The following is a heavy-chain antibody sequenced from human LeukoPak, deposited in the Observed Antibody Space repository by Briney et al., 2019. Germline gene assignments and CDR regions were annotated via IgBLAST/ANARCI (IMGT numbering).Heavy chain of an antibody. J-gene: IGHJ5*02. CDR2: INAGNGNT. Sequence: GASVKVSCKASGYTFTSYAMHWVRQAPGQRLEWMGWINAGNGNTKYSQKFQGRVTITRDTSASTAYMELSSLRSEDTAVYYCARAPYCSSTSCMGFDPWGQGTLVTVSS. CDR1: GYTFTSYA. V-gene: IGHV1-3*01. CDR3: ARAPYCSSTSCMGFDP. D-gene: IGHD2-2*01.